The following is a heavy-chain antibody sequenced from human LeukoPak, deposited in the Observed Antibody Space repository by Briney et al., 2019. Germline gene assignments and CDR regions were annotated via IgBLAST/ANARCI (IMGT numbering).Heavy chain of an antibody. D-gene: IGHD6-19*01. CDR1: GYTLTELS. CDR2: FDPEDGET. CDR3: ATDTSYSSGWYNAFDI. V-gene: IGHV1-24*01. Sequence: ASVKVSCKVSGYTLTELSMHWVRQAPGKGLEWMGGFDPEDGETIYAQKFQGRVTMTEDTSTDTAYMELSSLRSEDTAVYYCATDTSYSSGWYNAFDIRGQGTMVTVSS. J-gene: IGHJ3*02.